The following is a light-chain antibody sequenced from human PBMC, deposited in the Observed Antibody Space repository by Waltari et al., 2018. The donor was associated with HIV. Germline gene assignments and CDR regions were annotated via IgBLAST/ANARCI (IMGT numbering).Light chain of an antibody. CDR2: DNN. Sequence: SVLTQPPSVSAAPGQTVSISCSGFSSNVGNSLVSWYQEIPGTAPKLLIYDNNKRPSGIPDRFSGSKSATSATLVITGLQTGDEAEYFCGTWDDSLNVVVFGGGTKVTV. CDR3: GTWDDSLNVVV. V-gene: IGLV1-51*01. J-gene: IGLJ2*01. CDR1: SSNVGNSL.